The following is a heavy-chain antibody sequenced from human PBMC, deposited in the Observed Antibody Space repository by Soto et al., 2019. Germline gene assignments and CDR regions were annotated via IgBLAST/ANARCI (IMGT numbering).Heavy chain of an antibody. D-gene: IGHD3-10*01. CDR2: IYHSGST. CDR1: GGSISSSNW. Sequence: SETLSLTCAVSGGSISSSNWWSWVRQPPGKGLEWIGEIYHSGSTNYNPSLKSRVTISVDKSKNQFSLKLSSVTAADTAVYYCARVGGGLWFGELSPWGNYYYGMDVWGQGTTVT. CDR3: ARVGGGLWFGELSPWGNYYYGMDV. V-gene: IGHV4-4*02. J-gene: IGHJ6*02.